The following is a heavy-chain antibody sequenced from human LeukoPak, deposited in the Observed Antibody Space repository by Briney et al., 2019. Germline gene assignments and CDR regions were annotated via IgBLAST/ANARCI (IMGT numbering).Heavy chain of an antibody. D-gene: IGHD4-17*01. CDR2: ISAYNGNT. J-gene: IGHJ4*02. Sequence: GASVKVSCKASGYTFTSYGISWVRQAPGQGLEWMGWISAYNGNTNYAQKLQGRVTITRDTSASTAYMELSSLRSEDTAVYYCARDATFKPTGQFDYWGQGTLVTVSS. V-gene: IGHV1-18*01. CDR3: ARDATFKPTGQFDY. CDR1: GYTFTSYG.